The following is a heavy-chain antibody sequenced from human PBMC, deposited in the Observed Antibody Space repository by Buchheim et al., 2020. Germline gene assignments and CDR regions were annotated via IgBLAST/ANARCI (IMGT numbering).Heavy chain of an antibody. Sequence: EVQLVESGGGLVKPGGSLRLSCAASGFTFSNAWMSWVRQAPGKGLEWVGRIKSKTDGGTTDYAAPVKGIFTISRIDSKNTRDLQMNSLKTEDTAVYYCTTFTMIVVVHKAFDDWGQGTL. V-gene: IGHV3-15*01. D-gene: IGHD3-22*01. J-gene: IGHJ4*02. CDR2: IKSKTDGGTT. CDR1: GFTFSNAW. CDR3: TTFTMIVVVHKAFDD.